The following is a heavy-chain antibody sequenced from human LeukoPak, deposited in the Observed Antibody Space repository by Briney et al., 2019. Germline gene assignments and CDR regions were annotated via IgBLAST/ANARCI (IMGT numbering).Heavy chain of an antibody. CDR2: ISAYNGNT. CDR1: GYTFTGYY. Sequence: ASVKVSCKASGYTFTGYYMHWVRQAPGQGLEWMGWISAYNGNTNYAQKLQGRVTMTTDTSTSTAYMELRSLRSDDTAVYYCARGDSSAIPQDYWGQGTLVTVSS. V-gene: IGHV1-18*04. J-gene: IGHJ4*02. D-gene: IGHD3-22*01. CDR3: ARGDSSAIPQDY.